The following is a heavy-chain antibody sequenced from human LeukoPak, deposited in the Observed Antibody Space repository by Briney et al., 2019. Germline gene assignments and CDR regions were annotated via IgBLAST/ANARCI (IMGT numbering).Heavy chain of an antibody. Sequence: APVKVSCKASGYTFTSYYMHWVRQAPGQGLEWMGIINPSGGSTSYAQKFQGRVTMTRDTSTSTVYMELSSLRSEDTAVYYCAREFARDDIDTWGQGTLVTVSS. CDR2: INPSGGST. CDR1: GYTFTSYY. D-gene: IGHD3-9*01. J-gene: IGHJ5*02. V-gene: IGHV1-46*01. CDR3: AREFARDDIDT.